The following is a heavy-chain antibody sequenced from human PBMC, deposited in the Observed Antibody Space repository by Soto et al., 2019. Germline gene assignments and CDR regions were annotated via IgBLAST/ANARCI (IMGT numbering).Heavy chain of an antibody. V-gene: IGHV1-69*13. D-gene: IGHD3-22*01. CDR2: IIPIFGTA. CDR1: GGTFSSYA. J-gene: IGHJ4*02. Sequence: ASVKVSCKASGGTFSSYAIGWVRQAPGQGLEWMGGIIPIFGTANYAQKFQGRVTITADESTSTAYMELSSLRSEDTAVYYCAVLNKYYYDSSGRTNDDYWGQGTLVTVSS. CDR3: AVLNKYYYDSSGRTNDDY.